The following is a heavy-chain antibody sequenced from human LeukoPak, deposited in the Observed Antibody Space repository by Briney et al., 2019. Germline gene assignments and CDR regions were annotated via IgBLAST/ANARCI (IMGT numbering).Heavy chain of an antibody. V-gene: IGHV3-21*01. D-gene: IGHD3-10*01. CDR2: ISDSTTYI. Sequence: GGSLRLSCAASGFTFRTYAMNWVRQAPGKGLEWVSSISDSTTYIYYADAVKGRFTISRDNAKNSLYLQMNSLRAEDTAVYYCARYYGSGSPPFDSWGQGTLVTVSS. J-gene: IGHJ4*02. CDR1: GFTFRTYA. CDR3: ARYYGSGSPPFDS.